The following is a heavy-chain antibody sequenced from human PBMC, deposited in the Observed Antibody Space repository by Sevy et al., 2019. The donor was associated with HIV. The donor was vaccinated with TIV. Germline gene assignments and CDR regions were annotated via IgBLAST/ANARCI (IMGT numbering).Heavy chain of an antibody. V-gene: IGHV3-21*01. D-gene: IGHD3-22*01. CDR2: ISSSSTYI. CDR1: GFTFSSYS. Sequence: GGSLRLSCAASGFTFSSYSMHWVRQAPGKGLEWVSSISSSSTYIYYADSVKGRFTISRDNAKNSLYLQMNSLRAEDMAVYYCAGGPDYYDRSGYYYQWGQGTLVTVSS. J-gene: IGHJ4*02. CDR3: AGGPDYYDRSGYYYQ.